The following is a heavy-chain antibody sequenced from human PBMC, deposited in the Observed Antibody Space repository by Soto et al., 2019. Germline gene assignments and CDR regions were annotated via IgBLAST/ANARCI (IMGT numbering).Heavy chain of an antibody. V-gene: IGHV3-23*01. CDR2: ISGSGGST. J-gene: IGHJ3*02. Sequence: GGSLRLSCAASGFTFSSYAMSWVRQAPGKGLEWVSAISGSGGSTYYADSVKGRFTISRDNSKNTLYLQMNSLRAEDTAVYYCAKDGGGYYGSGSMGAFDSWGQGTMVTVSS. CDR3: AKDGGGYYGSGSMGAFDS. D-gene: IGHD3-10*01. CDR1: GFTFSSYA.